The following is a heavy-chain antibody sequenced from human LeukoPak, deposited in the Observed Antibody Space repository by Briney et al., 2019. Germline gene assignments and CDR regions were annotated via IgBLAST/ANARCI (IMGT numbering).Heavy chain of an antibody. CDR2: IIPIFGTA. CDR1: GGTFSTYT. J-gene: IGHJ1*01. CDR3: ARGLSGSQIYFQH. D-gene: IGHD1-26*01. Sequence: ASVKVSCKASGGTFSTYTISWVRQAPGQGLEWMGGIIPIFGTADYAQKFQGRVTITADESTSTAYMELSSLRSEDTAVYYCARGLSGSQIYFQHWGQGTLVTVSS. V-gene: IGHV1-69*13.